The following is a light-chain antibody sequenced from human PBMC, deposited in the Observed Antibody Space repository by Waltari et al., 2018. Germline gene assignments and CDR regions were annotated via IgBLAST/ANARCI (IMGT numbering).Light chain of an antibody. CDR2: DVN. CDR1: TSDVGKYNL. Sequence: QSALTQTATVSGSPGQSITISCTGTTSDVGKYNLVSWYQQHPGKAPTLIIYDVNKRPSGVSNRFSGSKSGNTASLTISRLQAADETYYYCCSYAGSAISVFGGGTKVTVL. V-gene: IGLV2-23*02. CDR3: CSYAGSAISV. J-gene: IGLJ3*02.